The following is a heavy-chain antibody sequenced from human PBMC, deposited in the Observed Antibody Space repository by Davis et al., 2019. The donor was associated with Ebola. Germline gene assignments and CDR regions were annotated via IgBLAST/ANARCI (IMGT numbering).Heavy chain of an antibody. CDR3: AKVGVEGCTTSATCYTYNYYYMDV. Sequence: PGGSLRLSCAASGFTFSSYAMGWVRQAPGKGLEWVSTISGSGDNTYYADSVKGRFTISRDKSKNTLHVQMYSLRAEDTALYFCAKVGVEGCTTSATCYTYNYYYMDVWGKGTTVTVSS. J-gene: IGHJ6*03. V-gene: IGHV3-23*01. CDR2: ISGSGDNT. D-gene: IGHD2-2*02. CDR1: GFTFSSYA.